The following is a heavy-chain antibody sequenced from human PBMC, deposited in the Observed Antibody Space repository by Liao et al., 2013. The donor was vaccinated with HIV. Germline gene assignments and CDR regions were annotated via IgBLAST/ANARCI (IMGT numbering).Heavy chain of an antibody. D-gene: IGHD4/OR15-4a*01. Sequence: QLHLHESGPGLVKPSETLSLTCTVSGGSISSSSYYWGWIRQPPGKGLEWIGSIYYSGRTYYNPSLKSRVTISVDTSKNQFSLKLSSVTAADTAVYYCARDREIGTAANPLDYWGQGTLVTVSS. CDR1: GGSISSSSYY. CDR3: ARDREIGTAANPLDY. V-gene: IGHV4-39*07. CDR2: IYYSGRT. J-gene: IGHJ4*02.